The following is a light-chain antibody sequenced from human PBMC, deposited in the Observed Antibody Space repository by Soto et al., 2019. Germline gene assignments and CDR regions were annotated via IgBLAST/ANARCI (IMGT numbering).Light chain of an antibody. V-gene: IGKV3-15*01. CDR3: QQYNNWPLFT. CDR1: QSVSSN. J-gene: IGKJ3*01. CDR2: GAS. Sequence: EIVMTQSPATLSVSPGERATLSCRASQSVSSNLAWYQQKPGQAPRLLIYGASTRATGIPARFSGSGSGTEFTVTISSLQSEGCAVYYCQQYNNWPLFTFGPGTKVYIK.